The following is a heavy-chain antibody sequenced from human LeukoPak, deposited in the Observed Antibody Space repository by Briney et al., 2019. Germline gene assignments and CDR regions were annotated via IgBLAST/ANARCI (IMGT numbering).Heavy chain of an antibody. CDR1: GGSISSYY. D-gene: IGHD3-22*01. V-gene: IGHV4-59*01. CDR3: ARGTDYYDSSGYPIDAFDI. CDR2: TYYSGST. Sequence: PSETLSLTCTVSGGSISSYYWSWIRQPPGKGLEWIGYTYYSGSTNYNPSLKSRVTISVDTSKNQFSLKLSSVTAADTAVYYCARGTDYYDSSGYPIDAFDIWGQGTMVTVSS. J-gene: IGHJ3*02.